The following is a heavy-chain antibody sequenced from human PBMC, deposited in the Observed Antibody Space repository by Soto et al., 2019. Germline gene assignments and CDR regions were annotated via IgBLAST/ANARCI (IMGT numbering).Heavy chain of an antibody. J-gene: IGHJ4*02. CDR2: IYWDDDK. Sequence: SGPTLVNPTQTLTLTCTFSGFSLSTSEVGVGWIRQPPGKALEWLALIYWDDDKRYSPSLKRRLTITKDTSKKQVVLTMTNMDPVDTATYYCALRERGAQLGYWGQGTLVTVSS. CDR1: GFSLSTSEVG. CDR3: ALRERGAQLGY. V-gene: IGHV2-5*02. D-gene: IGHD1-26*01.